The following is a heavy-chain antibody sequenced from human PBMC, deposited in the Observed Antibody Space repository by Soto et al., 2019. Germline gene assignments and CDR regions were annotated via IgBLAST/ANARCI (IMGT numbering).Heavy chain of an antibody. CDR2: IKSKTDGGTT. CDR3: TTDSLPHYYDSSGYSDY. CDR1: GFTFSNAW. D-gene: IGHD3-22*01. Sequence: GGSLRLSCAASGFTFSNAWMSWVRQAPGKGLEWVGRIKSKTDGGTTDYAAPVKGRFTISRDDSKNTLYLQMNSLKTEDIAVYYCTTDSLPHYYDSSGYSDYWGQGTLVTVSS. J-gene: IGHJ4*02. V-gene: IGHV3-15*01.